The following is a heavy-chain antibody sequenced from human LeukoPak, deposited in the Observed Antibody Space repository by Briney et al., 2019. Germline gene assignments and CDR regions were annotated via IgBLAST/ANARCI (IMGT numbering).Heavy chain of an antibody. Sequence: ASVKVSCKASGFTFSSSSMQWVRQARGQRLEWIGWIVLGSGTTNSAQTLQERVTITRDMSTSTAYMELSSLRSEDTAVYYCAADLVGASDAFDIWGQGTMVTVSS. J-gene: IGHJ3*02. V-gene: IGHV1-58*02. CDR2: IVLGSGTT. CDR1: GFTFSSSS. D-gene: IGHD1-26*01. CDR3: AADLVGASDAFDI.